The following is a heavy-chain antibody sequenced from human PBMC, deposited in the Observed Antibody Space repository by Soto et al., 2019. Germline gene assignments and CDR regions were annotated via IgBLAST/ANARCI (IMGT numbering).Heavy chain of an antibody. CDR2: ISGSGVST. Sequence: PGGSLRFSCAASGLTFNNYVVTWVRQAPGKGLEWVSAISGSGVSTFYTDSVKGRFTISRDNSKNTLYLQMNNLRAEDTAVYYCAKGGSGYSSAFDYWGHGTQVTVSS. J-gene: IGHJ4*01. CDR1: GLTFNNYV. CDR3: AKGGSGYSSAFDY. D-gene: IGHD3-22*01. V-gene: IGHV3-23*01.